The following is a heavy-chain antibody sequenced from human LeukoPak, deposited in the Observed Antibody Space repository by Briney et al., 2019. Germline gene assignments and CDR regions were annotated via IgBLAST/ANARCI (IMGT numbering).Heavy chain of an antibody. Sequence: SETLSLTCTVSGGSLSSYYWSWIRQPAGKGLEWIGRIYTSGSTNYNPSLKSRVTMSVDTSKNQFSLKLSSVTAADTAVYYCAREVRGDFWSGPPSYYMDVWGKGTTVTVSS. CDR1: GGSLSSYY. V-gene: IGHV4-4*07. CDR3: AREVRGDFWSGPPSYYMDV. J-gene: IGHJ6*03. D-gene: IGHD3-3*01. CDR2: IYTSGST.